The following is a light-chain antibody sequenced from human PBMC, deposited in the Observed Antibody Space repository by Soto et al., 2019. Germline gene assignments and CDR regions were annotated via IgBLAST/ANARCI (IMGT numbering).Light chain of an antibody. CDR3: QQYGSSPRT. V-gene: IGKV3-20*01. CDR2: GAS. CDR1: QSVSSSY. J-gene: IGKJ1*01. Sequence: EIVLTQSPGTLSLSPGERATLSCRASQSVSSSYLAWYQQKPGQAPRLLIYGASSRATGIPDRFSGSGSGTDFTLIIIRLEPEDFAVYYCQQYGSSPRTFGQGPKVDIK.